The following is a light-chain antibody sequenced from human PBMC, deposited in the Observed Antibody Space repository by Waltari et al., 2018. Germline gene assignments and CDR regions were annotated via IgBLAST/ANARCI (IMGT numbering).Light chain of an antibody. CDR3: AAWDDSLSGPV. Sequence: QSVLTQPPSASGTPGQRVTISCSGSRSNIGSNPVYWFHQLPGTAPKLLIYRNNGRPPGGPDGFAGYKSGTSASLAISGLRSDDEADYYCAAWDDSLSGPVFGGGTNLTVL. J-gene: IGLJ2*01. CDR1: RSNIGSNP. CDR2: RNN. V-gene: IGLV1-47*01.